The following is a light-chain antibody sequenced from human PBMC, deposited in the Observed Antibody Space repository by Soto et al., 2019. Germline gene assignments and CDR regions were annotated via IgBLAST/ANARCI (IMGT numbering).Light chain of an antibody. CDR3: QQYYTTPPWT. CDR1: QSVLYSSNNENY. Sequence: DIVMTQSPDSLAVSLGKRATINCKSSQSVLYSSNNENYLAWYQQKPGQPPKLVIYGASTRESGVPDRFSGSGSGTDFTLTISSLQAEDVAVYYCQQYYTTPPWTFGQGTKVEIK. J-gene: IGKJ1*01. CDR2: GAS. V-gene: IGKV4-1*01.